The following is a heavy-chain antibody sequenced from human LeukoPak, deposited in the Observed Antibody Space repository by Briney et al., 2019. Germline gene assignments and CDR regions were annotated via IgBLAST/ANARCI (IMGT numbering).Heavy chain of an antibody. CDR1: GFTFDDYA. J-gene: IGHJ4*02. Sequence: PGGSLRLSCAASGFTFDDYAIHWVRQAPGKGLEWVSGISWNSGSIGYADSVKGRFTISRDNAKNSLYLQMNSLRAEDTALYYCAKVDGYCSGGSCYDYFDYWGQGTLVTVSS. CDR2: ISWNSGSI. CDR3: AKVDGYCSGGSCYDYFDY. V-gene: IGHV3-9*01. D-gene: IGHD2-15*01.